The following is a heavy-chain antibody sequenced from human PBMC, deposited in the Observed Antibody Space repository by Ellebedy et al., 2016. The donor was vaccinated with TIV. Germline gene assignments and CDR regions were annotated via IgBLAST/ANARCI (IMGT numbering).Heavy chain of an antibody. J-gene: IGHJ6*02. D-gene: IGHD3-3*02. CDR1: GYTFTGNY. Sequence: ASVKVSCKASGYTFTGNYMHWVRQAPGQGLEWMGWINPSSGGTNYAQKFQGRVTMTTDTSITTVYMELSDLTSGDTAVYYCARLIEHSIHGMDVWGQGTTITVSS. CDR2: INPSSGGT. CDR3: ARLIEHSIHGMDV. V-gene: IGHV1-2*02.